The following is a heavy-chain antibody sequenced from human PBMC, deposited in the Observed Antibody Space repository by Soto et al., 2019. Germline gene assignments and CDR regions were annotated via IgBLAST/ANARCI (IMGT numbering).Heavy chain of an antibody. J-gene: IGHJ6*02. CDR2: INHSGST. V-gene: IGHV4-34*01. Sequence: SETLSLTCAVYGGSFSGYYWSWIRQPPGKGLEWMGEINHSGSTNYNPSLKSRVTISVDTSKNQFSLKLSSVTAADTAVYYCARFDKSGYRYYYYGMDVWGQGTTVTVSS. CDR3: ARFDKSGYRYYYYGMDV. CDR1: GGSFSGYY. D-gene: IGHD3-3*01.